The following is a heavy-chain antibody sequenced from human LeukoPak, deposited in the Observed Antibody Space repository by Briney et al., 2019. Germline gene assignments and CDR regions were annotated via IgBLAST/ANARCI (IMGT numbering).Heavy chain of an antibody. CDR2: FDPEDGET. V-gene: IGHV1-24*01. D-gene: IGHD2-2*02. CDR1: GYTLTELS. J-gene: IGHJ4*02. Sequence: ASVKVSCKVSGYTLTELSMHWVRQAPGKGLEWMGGFDPEDGETTYAQKFQGRVTMTEDTSTDTAYMELSSLRSEDTAVYYCATPARYCSSTSCYMRWDYWGQGTLVTVSS. CDR3: ATPARYCSSTSCYMRWDY.